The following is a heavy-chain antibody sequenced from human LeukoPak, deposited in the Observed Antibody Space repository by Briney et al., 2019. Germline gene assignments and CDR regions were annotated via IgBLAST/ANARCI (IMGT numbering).Heavy chain of an antibody. J-gene: IGHJ4*02. CDR2: FDPEDGET. CDR3: VRSRYYGSGSYYTFDY. Sequence: GASVKVSCKVSGYTLTELSMHWVRQAPGKGLEWMGGFDPEDGETIYAQKFQGRVTMTEDTSTDTAYMELSSLRSEDTAAYYCVRSRYYGSGSYYTFDYWGQGTLVTVSS. V-gene: IGHV1-24*01. CDR1: GYTLTELS. D-gene: IGHD3-10*01.